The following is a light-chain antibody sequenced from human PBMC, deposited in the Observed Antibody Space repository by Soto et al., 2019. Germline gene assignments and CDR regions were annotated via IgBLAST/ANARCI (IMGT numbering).Light chain of an antibody. J-gene: IGKJ2*03. CDR3: QQYGNSPRYS. CDR2: ATS. V-gene: IGKV3-20*01. CDR1: QSVSSLY. Sequence: EIVLTQSPGTLSLSPGESVTLSCRASQSVSSLYLAWYQQKPGQAPRLLIYATSSRATGIPDRFIGSGSGTGFNLTIGSLEPEDFAVYYCQQYGNSPRYSFGQGTRLEIK.